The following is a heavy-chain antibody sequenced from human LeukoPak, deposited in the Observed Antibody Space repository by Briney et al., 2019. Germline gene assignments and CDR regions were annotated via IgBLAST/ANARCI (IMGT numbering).Heavy chain of an antibody. V-gene: IGHV3-30-3*01. CDR1: GFTFSSYA. Sequence: GRSLRLSCAASGFTFSSYAMHRVRQAPGKGLEWVAVISYDGSNKYYADSVKGRFTISRDNSKNTLYLQMNSLRAEDTAVYYWARDHRYCRSTSCHLNWVGPWGQGTLVTVSS. J-gene: IGHJ5*02. CDR3: ARDHRYCRSTSCHLNWVGP. CDR2: ISYDGSNK. D-gene: IGHD2-2*01.